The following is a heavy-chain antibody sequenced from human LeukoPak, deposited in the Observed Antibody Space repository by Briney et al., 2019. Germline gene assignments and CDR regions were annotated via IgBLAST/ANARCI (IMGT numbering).Heavy chain of an antibody. CDR2: INHSGST. V-gene: IGHV4-34*01. CDR1: GGSFSGYH. CDR3: ASTGMSSSWYRD. J-gene: IGHJ4*02. D-gene: IGHD6-13*01. Sequence: PSETLSLTCGVYGGSFSGYHWTWIRLRPGKGLEWIGDINHSGSTHYNPSLKSRVTISVDTSNNQFSLKLHSVTAADTAVYYCASTGMSSSWYRDWGQGTLVTVSS.